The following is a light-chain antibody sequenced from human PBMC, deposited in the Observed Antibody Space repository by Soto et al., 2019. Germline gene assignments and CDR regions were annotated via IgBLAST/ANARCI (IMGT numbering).Light chain of an antibody. CDR1: QSLPHSNGNNY. V-gene: IGKV2-28*01. CDR3: MQALQTPIT. Sequence: IVMTQSPLSLPVSPGEPASISCRSSQSLPHSNGNNYLDWYLQKEGQSPQILIYLGSNRDSGVPDRFSGSGSGTDFTLQISRVEAEDVRVYYCMQALQTPITFGQGTRLEIK. J-gene: IGKJ5*01. CDR2: LGS.